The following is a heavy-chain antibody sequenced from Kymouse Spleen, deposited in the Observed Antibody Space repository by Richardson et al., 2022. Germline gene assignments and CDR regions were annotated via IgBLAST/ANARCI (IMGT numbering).Heavy chain of an antibody. CDR2: INAGNGNT. CDR1: GYTFTSYA. J-gene: IGHJ1*01. Sequence: QVQLVQSGAEVKKPGASVKVSCKASGYTFTSYAMHWVRQAPGQRLEWMGWINAGNGNTKYSQKFQGRVTITRDTSASTAYMELSSLRSEDTAVYYCARDGLLWFGELSSSTGARAPWSPSPQ. D-gene: IGHD3-10*01. CDR3: ARDGLLWFGELSSST. V-gene: IGHV1-3*01.